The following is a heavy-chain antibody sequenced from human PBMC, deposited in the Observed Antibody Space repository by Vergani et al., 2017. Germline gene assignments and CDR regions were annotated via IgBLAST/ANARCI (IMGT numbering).Heavy chain of an antibody. J-gene: IGHJ6*02. V-gene: IGHV4-59*01. D-gene: IGHD3-9*01. Sequence: QVQLQESGPGLVKPSETLSLTCTVSGGSISSYYWDWIRQPPGKGLEWIGSIYRTGRTHFNPSLKSRVTMSVDTSKNQFSLKLRSVTAADTAVYFCARVMYRDEASTGYRLEGMDIWGQGTTVTISS. CDR2: IYRTGRT. CDR3: ARVMYRDEASTGYRLEGMDI. CDR1: GGSISSYY.